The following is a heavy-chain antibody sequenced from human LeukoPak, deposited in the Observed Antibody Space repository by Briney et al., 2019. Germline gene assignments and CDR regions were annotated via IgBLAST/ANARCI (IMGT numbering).Heavy chain of an antibody. J-gene: IGHJ6*01. V-gene: IGHV1-8*01. CDR3: ARLSDWVTHYYYYGMDV. CDR2: MNPNSGNT. D-gene: IGHD3-9*01. Sequence: ASVKVSCKASGYTLTSYDINWVRQATGQGLEWMGWMNPNSGNTGYAQKFQGRVTMTRNTSISTAYMELSSLRSEDTAVYYCARLSDWVTHYYYYGMDVWGQGTTVTDSS. CDR1: GYTLTSYD.